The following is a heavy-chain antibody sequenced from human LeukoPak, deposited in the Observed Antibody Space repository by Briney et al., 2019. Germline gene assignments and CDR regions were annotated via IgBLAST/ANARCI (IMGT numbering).Heavy chain of an antibody. J-gene: IGHJ3*02. CDR2: IYHSGNT. CDR1: SYSISSGYY. D-gene: IGHD3-3*01. V-gene: IGHV4-38-2*01. CDR3: ARLMRDSGYYVDAFDI. Sequence: PSETLSLTCAVSSYSISSGYYWGWIRQHPGKGLEWIGTIYHSGNTYYNPSLNSRVTISADTSKNHLSLKMNSVTAADTAVYYCARLMRDSGYYVDAFDIWGQGKMVTVSS.